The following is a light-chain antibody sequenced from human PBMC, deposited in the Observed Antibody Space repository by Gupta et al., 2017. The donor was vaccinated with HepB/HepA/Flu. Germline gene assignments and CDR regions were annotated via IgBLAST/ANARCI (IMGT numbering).Light chain of an antibody. CDR3: QQYNNWPLT. CDR1: QTISTN. Sequence: ETVMTQSPATLSVSPGERATLPCRASQTISTNLAWYQKKPGQAPRLLIYGAFTRATGIPARFSGSGSGTESTLTISSLQSEDFAVYFCQQYNNWPLTFGGGTKVEIK. J-gene: IGKJ4*01. CDR2: GAF. V-gene: IGKV3-15*01.